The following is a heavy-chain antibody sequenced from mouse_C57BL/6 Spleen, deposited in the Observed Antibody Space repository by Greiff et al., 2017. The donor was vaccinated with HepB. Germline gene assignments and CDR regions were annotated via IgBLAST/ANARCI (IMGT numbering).Heavy chain of an antibody. CDR1: GYTFTGYW. Sequence: QVQLKQSGAELMKPGASVKLSCKATGYTFTGYWIEWVKQRPGHGLEWIGEILPGSGSTNYNEKFKGKATFTADTSSNTAYMQLSSLTTEDSAIYYGAREPITTVVPYYVDYWGQGTTLTVSS. CDR2: ILPGSGST. J-gene: IGHJ2*01. V-gene: IGHV1-9*01. CDR3: AREPITTVVPYYVDY. D-gene: IGHD1-1*01.